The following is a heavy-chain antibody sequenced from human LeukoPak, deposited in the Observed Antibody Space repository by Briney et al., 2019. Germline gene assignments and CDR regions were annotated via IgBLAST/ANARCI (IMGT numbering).Heavy chain of an antibody. CDR2: ITSNGGRT. J-gene: IGHJ3*02. D-gene: IGHD1-26*01. CDR1: GFTFSNYA. V-gene: IGHV3-64*02. Sequence: PGGSLRLSCAASGFTFSNYAMHWVRQAPGKGLEYVSAITSNGGRTYFADSVKGRFTISRDNSKNTLYLQMGSLRAEDMAVYYCARLAPSIVEAASGGGLDIWGQGTMVTVSS. CDR3: ARLAPSIVEAASGGGLDI.